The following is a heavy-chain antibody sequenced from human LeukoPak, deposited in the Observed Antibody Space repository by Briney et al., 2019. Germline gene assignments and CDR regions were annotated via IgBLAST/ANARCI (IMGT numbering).Heavy chain of an antibody. D-gene: IGHD3-22*01. CDR3: ARELYYYDSSGYYHASFDP. Sequence: SETLSLTCTVSGGSISSYYWSWIRQPPGKGLEWIGHIYYSGSTNYNPSLKSRVTISVDTSKNQFSLKLSSVTAADTAVYYCARELYYYDSSGYYHASFDPWGQGTLVTVSS. V-gene: IGHV4-59*01. CDR2: IYYSGST. J-gene: IGHJ5*02. CDR1: GGSISSYY.